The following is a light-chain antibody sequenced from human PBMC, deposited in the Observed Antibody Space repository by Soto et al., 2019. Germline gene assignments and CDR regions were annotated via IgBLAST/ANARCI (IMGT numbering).Light chain of an antibody. Sequence: DIQLTQSPFTLSSSVGDRVTLTCRASQSISSWLAWYKQKPGKAPKLLIYKASTLESGVPSNFSGSGSGTEFTLTISSLKPEDFETYYCQQYNSYPWTFGQGTKVDI. CDR1: QSISSW. CDR3: QQYNSYPWT. CDR2: KAS. J-gene: IGKJ1*01. V-gene: IGKV1-5*03.